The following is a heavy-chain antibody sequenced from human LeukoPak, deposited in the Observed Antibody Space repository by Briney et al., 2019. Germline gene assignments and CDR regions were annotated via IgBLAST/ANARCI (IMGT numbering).Heavy chain of an antibody. V-gene: IGHV1-69*04. D-gene: IGHD2-21*02. Sequence: SVRVSCKASGGTFSSYAISWVRQAPGQGLEWMGRIIPILGIANYAQKFQGRVTITADKSTSTAYMELSSLRSEDTAVYYCARDRSVVTAMRGHWFDPWGQGTLVTVS. CDR1: GGTFSSYA. CDR3: ARDRSVVTAMRGHWFDP. J-gene: IGHJ5*02. CDR2: IIPILGIA.